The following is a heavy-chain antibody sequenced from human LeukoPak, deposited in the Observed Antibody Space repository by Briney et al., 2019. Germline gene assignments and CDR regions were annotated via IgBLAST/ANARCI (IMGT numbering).Heavy chain of an antibody. CDR3: ARGRGESGTSYWTHFDY. Sequence: PSETLSLTCGVYGGSFSGHYWNWIRQPPGKGLEWIGEINPSGSSNYNPSLKSRVTISGDASKKQVSLNLSSVTAADTAFYYCARGRGESGTSYWTHFDYWGQGTLVTVSS. CDR2: INPSGSS. D-gene: IGHD1-26*01. J-gene: IGHJ4*02. CDR1: GGSFSGHY. V-gene: IGHV4-34*01.